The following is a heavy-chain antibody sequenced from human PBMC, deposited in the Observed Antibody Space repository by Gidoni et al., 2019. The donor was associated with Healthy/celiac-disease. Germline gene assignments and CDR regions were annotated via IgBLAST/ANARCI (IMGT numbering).Heavy chain of an antibody. CDR2: MSGSGGST. CDR3: AKDHSSGWYPLL. V-gene: IGHV3-23*04. Sequence: EVQLVASGGGLVQPGGSLRLSCAASGFTFSSYAMSWVRQAPGKGLEWVSAMSGSGGSTYYADAVKGRFTISRDNSKNTLYLQMNSLRAEDTAVYYCAKDHSSGWYPLLWGQGTLVTVSS. J-gene: IGHJ4*02. CDR1: GFTFSSYA. D-gene: IGHD6-19*01.